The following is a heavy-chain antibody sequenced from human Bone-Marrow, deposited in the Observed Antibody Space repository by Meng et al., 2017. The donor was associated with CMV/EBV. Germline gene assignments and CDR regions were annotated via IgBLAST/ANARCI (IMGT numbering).Heavy chain of an antibody. V-gene: IGHV1-69*01. CDR3: ARTVMRITTYRHFDL. CDR1: GGTFNSHA. CDR2: INPIFRST. Sequence: QVQLVQSGAEVKRPGSSVKVSCKASGGTFNSHAMGRVRQTPGQGLEWMGGINPIFRSTNYAQKFQGRLTITADEPTSTAYMELNSLRSEDTAVYFCARTVMRITTYRHFDLWGRGTLVTVSS. J-gene: IGHJ2*01. D-gene: IGHD3-22*01.